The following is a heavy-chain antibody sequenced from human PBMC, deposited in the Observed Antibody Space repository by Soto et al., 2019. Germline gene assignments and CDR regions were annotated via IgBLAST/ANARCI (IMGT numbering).Heavy chain of an antibody. D-gene: IGHD4-17*01. CDR2: IYYSGST. CDR1: GGSISSGDYY. Sequence: PSETLSLTCTVSGGSISSGDYYWSWIRQPPGKGLEWIGYIYYSGSTYYNPSLKSRVTISVDTSKNQFSLKLSSVTAADTAVYYCARYRHYGDYPLGGMDVWGQGTKVTVSS. V-gene: IGHV4-30-4*01. J-gene: IGHJ6*02. CDR3: ARYRHYGDYPLGGMDV.